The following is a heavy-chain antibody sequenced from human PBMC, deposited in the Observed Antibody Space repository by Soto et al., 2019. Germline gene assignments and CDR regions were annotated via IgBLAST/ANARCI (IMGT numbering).Heavy chain of an antibody. V-gene: IGHV5-51*01. CDR3: ARSVVVAAGDRGYSYGSYYYYGMDV. Sequence: VESLKISCKGSGYSFTSYWIGWVRQMPGKGLEWMGIIYPGDSDTRYSPSFQGQVTISADKSISTAYLQWSSLKASDTAMYYCARSVVVAAGDRGYSYGSYYYYGMDVWGQGTTVTVSS. CDR2: IYPGDSDT. D-gene: IGHD5-18*01. CDR1: GYSFTSYW. J-gene: IGHJ6*02.